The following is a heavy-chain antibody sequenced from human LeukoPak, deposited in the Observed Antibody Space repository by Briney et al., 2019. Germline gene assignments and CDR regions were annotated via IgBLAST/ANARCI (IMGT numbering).Heavy chain of an antibody. CDR3: ARGGYSGYGDFDY. V-gene: IGHV1-69*13. J-gene: IGHJ4*02. CDR1: GGTFSSYA. Sequence: SVKVSCKASGGTFSSYAISWVRQAPGQGLEWMGGTIPIFGTANYAQKFQGRVTITADESTSTAYMELSSLRSEDTAVYYCARGGYSGYGDFDYWGQGTLVTVSS. CDR2: TIPIFGTA. D-gene: IGHD5-12*01.